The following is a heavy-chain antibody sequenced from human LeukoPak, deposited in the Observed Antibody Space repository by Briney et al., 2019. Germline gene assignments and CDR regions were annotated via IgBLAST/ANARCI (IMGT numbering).Heavy chain of an antibody. J-gene: IGHJ4*02. D-gene: IGHD3-10*01. CDR1: GFTFSSYA. V-gene: IGHV3-64*01. Sequence: GGSLRLSCAASGFTFSSYAMHWVRQAPGKGLEYVSAISSNGGSTYYANSVKGRFTISRDNSKNTLYLQMGSLRAEDMAVYYCARAVLLWFGELGYYSDYWGQGTLVTVSS. CDR2: ISSNGGST. CDR3: ARAVLLWFGELGYYSDY.